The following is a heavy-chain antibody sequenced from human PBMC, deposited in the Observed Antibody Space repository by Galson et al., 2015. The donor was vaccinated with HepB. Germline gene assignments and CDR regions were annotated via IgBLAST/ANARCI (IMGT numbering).Heavy chain of an antibody. D-gene: IGHD3-3*01. J-gene: IGHJ5*02. CDR3: ARGLFMGGVRGGIDP. CDR1: GRSLPSADFY. V-gene: IGHV4-30-4*01. CDR2: IFYSGDT. Sequence: TLSLTCTVSGRSLPSADFYWSWIRQAPGKGLEWVGYIFYSGDTYTNPSLKGRVFISLDTSRNQFSLKLHSVTAADTVVYFCARGLFMGGVRGGIDPWGQGTLVTVSS.